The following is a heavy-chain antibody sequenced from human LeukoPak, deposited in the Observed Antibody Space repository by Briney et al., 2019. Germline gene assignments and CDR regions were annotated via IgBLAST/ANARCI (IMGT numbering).Heavy chain of an antibody. CDR2: IEQDGSEK. Sequence: GGSLGLSCAASGFTFSRYWMSWVRQAPGKGLEWVANIEQDGSEKYYVDSVKGRFTISRDNAKNSLYLQMNSLRAEDTAVYYCAREFCGGANCYPMGAFDMWGQGTMVTVSS. D-gene: IGHD2-15*01. V-gene: IGHV3-7*01. CDR3: AREFCGGANCYPMGAFDM. J-gene: IGHJ3*02. CDR1: GFTFSRYW.